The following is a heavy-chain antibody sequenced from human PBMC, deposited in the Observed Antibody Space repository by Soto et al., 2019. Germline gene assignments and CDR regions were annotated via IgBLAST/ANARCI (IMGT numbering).Heavy chain of an antibody. CDR3: ARDRAYNCFDY. CDR2: ISMSGSER. CDR1: GFTLSSYS. V-gene: IGHV3-7*05. Sequence: GGSLRLSCAASGFTLSSYSMNWVRQAPGKGLEWVANISMSGSERYYVDSVKGRLTISRDNAKNLLYLQMNSLRAEDTAVYYCARDRAYNCFDYWGQGTLVTVSS. D-gene: IGHD5-18*01. J-gene: IGHJ4*02.